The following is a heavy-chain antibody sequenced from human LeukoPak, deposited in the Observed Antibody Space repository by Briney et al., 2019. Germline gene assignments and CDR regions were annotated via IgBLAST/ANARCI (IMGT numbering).Heavy chain of an antibody. V-gene: IGHV1-69*05. D-gene: IGHD6-6*01. Sequence: ASVKVSCKASGGTFSSYAISWVRQAPGQGLEWMGGTIPIFGTANYAQKFQGRVTITTDESTSTAYMELSSLRSEDTAVYYCACVSSSARGDYWGQGTLVTVSS. J-gene: IGHJ4*02. CDR1: GGTFSSYA. CDR3: ACVSSSARGDY. CDR2: TIPIFGTA.